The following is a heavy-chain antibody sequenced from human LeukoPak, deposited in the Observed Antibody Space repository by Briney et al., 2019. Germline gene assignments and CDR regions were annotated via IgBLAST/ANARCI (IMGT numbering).Heavy chain of an antibody. CDR3: ANIAAGTPGAFDI. J-gene: IGHJ3*02. D-gene: IGHD6-13*01. CDR2: IYYSGST. V-gene: IGHV4-39*07. CDR1: GGSISSSSYY. Sequence: SETLSLTCTVSGGSISSSSYYWGWIRQPPGKGLEWIGSIYYSGSTYYNPSLKSRVTISVDTSKNQFSLKLSSVTAADTAVYYCANIAAGTPGAFDIWGQGTMVTVSS.